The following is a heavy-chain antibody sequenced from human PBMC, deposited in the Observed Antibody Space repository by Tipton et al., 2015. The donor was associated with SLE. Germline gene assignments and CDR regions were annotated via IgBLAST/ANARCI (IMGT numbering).Heavy chain of an antibody. V-gene: IGHV4-34*01. CDR3: AREAVGSGFGAFDI. J-gene: IGHJ3*02. CDR1: GGSISSYY. CDR2: INHSGGI. Sequence: TLSLTCTVSGGSISSYYWSWIRQPPGKGLEWIGEINHSGGINYNPSLKSRVTISVDTSKNQFSLKLTSVTAADTAVYYCAREAVGSGFGAFDIWGQGTMVTVSS. D-gene: IGHD3-3*01.